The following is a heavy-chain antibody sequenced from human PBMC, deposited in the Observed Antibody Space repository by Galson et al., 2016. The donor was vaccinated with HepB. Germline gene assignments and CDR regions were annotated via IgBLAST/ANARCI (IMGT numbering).Heavy chain of an antibody. CDR1: GFTFNIYA. CDR3: AKDGRRRWFEDLMSPVSWFDS. J-gene: IGHJ5*01. V-gene: IGHV3-23*01. Sequence: SLRLSCAASGFTFNIYAMSWVRQSPGRRLEWVSGISGSGISTYYADSVRGRFTISRDNSKNTVYLQMNSLRAEDTGVYYCAKDGRRRWFEDLMSPVSWFDSWGQGTLVTVSS. CDR2: ISGSGIST. D-gene: IGHD3-10*01.